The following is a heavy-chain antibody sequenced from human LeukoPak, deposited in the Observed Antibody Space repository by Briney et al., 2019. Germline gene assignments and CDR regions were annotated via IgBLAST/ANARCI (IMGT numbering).Heavy chain of an antibody. CDR1: GGSINSYF. V-gene: IGHV4-4*07. Sequence: SETLSLTCTISGGSINSYFWSWIRQPAGKGLEWIGRIYSSGSTNYYSSLKRRVSMSVDTSKNQFSLRLSSVTAADTAVYYCARDVYDYGDYTIDYWGQGTLVTVSS. CDR3: ARDVYDYGDYTIDY. J-gene: IGHJ4*02. CDR2: IYSSGST. D-gene: IGHD4-17*01.